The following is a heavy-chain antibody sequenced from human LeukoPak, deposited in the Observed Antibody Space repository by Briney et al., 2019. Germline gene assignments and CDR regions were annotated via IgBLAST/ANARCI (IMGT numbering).Heavy chain of an antibody. Sequence: YWSWIRQHAGKGLEWSGYIYPGDSDTRYSPSFQGQVTISADKSVSTAYLQWSSLKASDTAMYYCARSGGYSYGMDYWGQGTLVTVSS. J-gene: IGHJ4*02. D-gene: IGHD5-18*01. V-gene: IGHV5-51*01. CDR1: YW. CDR3: ARSGGYSYGMDY. CDR2: IYPGDSDT.